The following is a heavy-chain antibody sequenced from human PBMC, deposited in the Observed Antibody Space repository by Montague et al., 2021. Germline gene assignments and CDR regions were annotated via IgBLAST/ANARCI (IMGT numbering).Heavy chain of an antibody. V-gene: IGHV4-39*01. Sequence: SETLSLTCTVSGGSISSSSYYWGWIRQPPGKGLEWIGCIYYSGSTYYNPSLKSRLTISVDTPKNQFSLKMSSVTAADTAVYYGVVTPSLVYHGMDVWGQGTTVTVSS. D-gene: IGHD4-23*01. CDR3: VVTPSLVYHGMDV. J-gene: IGHJ6*02. CDR2: IYYSGST. CDR1: GGSISSSSYY.